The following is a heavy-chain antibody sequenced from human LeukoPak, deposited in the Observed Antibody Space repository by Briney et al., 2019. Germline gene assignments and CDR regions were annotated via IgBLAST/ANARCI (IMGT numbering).Heavy chain of an antibody. V-gene: IGHV1-24*01. CDR3: ATDNLQQWPKMKY. CDR2: FDPEDGET. CDR1: GYTFTGYY. D-gene: IGHD6-19*01. J-gene: IGHJ4*02. Sequence: ASVKVSCTASGYTFTGYYMHWVRQAPGQGLEWMGGFDPEDGETIYAQKFQGRVTMTEDTSTDTAYMELSSLRSEDTAVYYCATDNLQQWPKMKYWGQGTLVTVSS.